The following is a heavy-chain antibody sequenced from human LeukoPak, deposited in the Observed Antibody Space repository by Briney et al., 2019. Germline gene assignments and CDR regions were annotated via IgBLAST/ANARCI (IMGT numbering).Heavy chain of an antibody. V-gene: IGHV1-2*02. CDR2: INPNSGGT. Sequence: GASVKVSCKATGYTFTGYYMHWVRQAPGQGLEWMGWINPNSGGTNYAQKFQGRVTMTRDTSISTAYMELSRLRSDDTAVYYCARDERFLELSMDVWGKGTTVTVSS. J-gene: IGHJ6*04. CDR3: ARDERFLELSMDV. CDR1: GYTFTGYY. D-gene: IGHD3-3*01.